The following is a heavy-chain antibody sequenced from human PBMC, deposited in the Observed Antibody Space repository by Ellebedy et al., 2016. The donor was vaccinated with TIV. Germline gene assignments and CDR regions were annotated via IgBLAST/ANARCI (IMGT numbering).Heavy chain of an antibody. D-gene: IGHD3-10*01. V-gene: IGHV3-23*01. CDR2: ISSGGGTT. CDR1: GFTFDSYA. Sequence: GESLKISCAASGFTFDSYAMSWVRQAPGKGLEWVSYISSGGGTTHYADSVKGRFTISRDNSKNTLYLQMNSLRAEDKALYYCAKDRSYYGSGRSWWFDRWGQGTLVTVS. CDR3: AKDRSYYGSGRSWWFDR. J-gene: IGHJ5*02.